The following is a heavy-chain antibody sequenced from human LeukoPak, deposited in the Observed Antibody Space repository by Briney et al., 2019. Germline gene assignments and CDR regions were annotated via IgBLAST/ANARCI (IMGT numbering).Heavy chain of an antibody. Sequence: SETLSLTCTVSGGSISSGSYYWSWIRQPAGKGLEWIGRIYTSGSTNYNPSLKSRVTISVDTSKNQFSLKLSSVTAADTAVYYCARVGVPAVYNWFDPWGQGTLVTVSS. D-gene: IGHD2-2*01. J-gene: IGHJ5*02. V-gene: IGHV4-61*02. CDR2: IYTSGST. CDR3: ARVGVPAVYNWFDP. CDR1: GGSISSGSYY.